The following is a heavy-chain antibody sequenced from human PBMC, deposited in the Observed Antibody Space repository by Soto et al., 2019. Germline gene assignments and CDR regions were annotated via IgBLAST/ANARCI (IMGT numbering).Heavy chain of an antibody. D-gene: IGHD6-19*01. CDR2: ISGRGGTT. J-gene: IGHJ4*02. CDR3: AKAGQWLPYYFDY. CDR1: EFSFSSYA. Sequence: GGSLRLSCAASEFSFSSYAMTWVRQAPGRGLERVSSISGRGGTTYYAASVKGRFTISRDNSKNTLFLQMNSLRADDTAVYYCAKAGQWLPYYFDYWGQGILVTVSS. V-gene: IGHV3-23*01.